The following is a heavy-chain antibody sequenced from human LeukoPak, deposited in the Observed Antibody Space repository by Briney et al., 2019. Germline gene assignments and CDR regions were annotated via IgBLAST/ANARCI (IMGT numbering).Heavy chain of an antibody. V-gene: IGHV3-21*01. Sequence: GGSLRLSCAASGFTFSSYSMNWVRQAPGKGLEWVSSITSSSNYIFYADSVKGRFTISRDNAKNSLYLQMISLRAEDTAVYYCARERGGIAAAGTNFDYWGQGTQVTVSS. CDR2: ITSSSNYI. CDR1: GFTFSSYS. D-gene: IGHD6-13*01. J-gene: IGHJ4*02. CDR3: ARERGGIAAAGTNFDY.